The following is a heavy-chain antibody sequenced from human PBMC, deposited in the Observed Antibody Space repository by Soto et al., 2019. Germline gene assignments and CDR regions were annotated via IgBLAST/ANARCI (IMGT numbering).Heavy chain of an antibody. V-gene: IGHV3-74*01. CDR2: INSDGSST. CDR3: ARDRPLERQGHYYYYYMAV. Sequence: EVQLVESGGGLVQPGGSLRLSCAASGFTFSSYWMHWVRQAPGKGLVWVSRINSDGSSTSYADSVKGRFTISRDNAKHTLYLHMNSLRAEDTAVYYCARDRPLERQGHYYYYYMAVWGKGTTVTVSS. J-gene: IGHJ6*03. D-gene: IGHD1-1*01. CDR1: GFTFSSYW.